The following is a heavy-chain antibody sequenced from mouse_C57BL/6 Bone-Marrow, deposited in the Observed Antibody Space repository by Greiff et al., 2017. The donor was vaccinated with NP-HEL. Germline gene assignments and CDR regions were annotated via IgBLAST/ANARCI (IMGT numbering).Heavy chain of an antibody. CDR2: IHPSDSDT. J-gene: IGHJ1*03. CDR1: GYTFTSYW. D-gene: IGHD2-4*01. CDR3: AIVPLIYYDYAWYFDV. Sequence: QVQLQQSGAELVKPGASVKVSCKASGYTFTSYWMHWVKQRPGQGLEWIGRIHPSDSDTNYNQKFKGKATLTVDKSSSTAYMQLSSLTSEDSAVYYCAIVPLIYYDYAWYFDVWGTGTTVTVSS. V-gene: IGHV1-74*01.